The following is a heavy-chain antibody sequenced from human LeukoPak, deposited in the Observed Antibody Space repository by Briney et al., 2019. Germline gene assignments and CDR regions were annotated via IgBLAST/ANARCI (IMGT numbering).Heavy chain of an antibody. CDR2: IYYSGST. CDR3: AREYYYDSSGGVVAFDI. D-gene: IGHD3-22*01. J-gene: IGHJ3*02. Sequence: SETLSLTCTVSCGSISSYYWSWIRQPPGKGLEWIGYIYYSGSTNYNPSLKSRVTISVDTSKNQFSLKLSSVTAADTAVYYCAREYYYDSSGGVVAFDIWGQGTMVTVSS. V-gene: IGHV4-59*01. CDR1: CGSISSYY.